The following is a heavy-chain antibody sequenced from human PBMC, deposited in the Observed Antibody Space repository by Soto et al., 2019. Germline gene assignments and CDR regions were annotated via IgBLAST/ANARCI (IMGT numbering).Heavy chain of an antibody. J-gene: IGHJ6*02. CDR2: IIPIFGTA. CDR3: ARAELSDYSNYGYGRDV. D-gene: IGHD4-4*01. V-gene: IGHV1-69*01. Sequence: QVQLVQSGAEVKKPGSSVKVSCKASGGTFSSYAISWVRQAPGQGLEWMGGIIPIFGTANYAQKFQGRVTITADESRRTAYMELSSLRSEDTAVDYWARAELSDYSNYGYGRDVWGQGTTVTVSS. CDR1: GGTFSSYA.